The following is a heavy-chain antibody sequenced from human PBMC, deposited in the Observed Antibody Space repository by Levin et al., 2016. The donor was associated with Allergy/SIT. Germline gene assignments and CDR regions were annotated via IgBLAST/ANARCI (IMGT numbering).Heavy chain of an antibody. CDR3: ARMPRPGMDV. CDR2: INHSGST. J-gene: IGHJ6*02. Sequence: SETLSLTCAVYGGSFSGYYWSWIRQPPGKGLEWIGEINHSGSTNYNPSLKSRVTISVDTSKNQFSLKLSSVTAADTAVYYCARMPRPGMDVWGQGTTVTVSS. V-gene: IGHV4-34*01. CDR1: GGSFSGYY. D-gene: IGHD2-2*01.